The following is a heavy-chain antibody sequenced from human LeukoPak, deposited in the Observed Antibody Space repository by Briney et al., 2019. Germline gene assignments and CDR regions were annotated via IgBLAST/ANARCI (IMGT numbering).Heavy chain of an antibody. J-gene: IGHJ4*02. V-gene: IGHV3-23*01. CDR2: ISGSGGST. Sequence: PGGSLRLSCAASGFTFSSYAMSWVRQAPGKGLEWVSAISGSGGSTYYADSVKGRFTISRDNSKNTLYLQMNSLRAEDTAVYYCATHLITMVRGVITLYYFDYWGQGTPVTVSS. CDR3: ATHLITMVRGVITLYYFDY. D-gene: IGHD3-10*01. CDR1: GFTFSSYA.